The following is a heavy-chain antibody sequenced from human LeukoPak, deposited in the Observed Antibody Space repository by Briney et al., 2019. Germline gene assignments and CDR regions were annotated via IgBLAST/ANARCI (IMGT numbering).Heavy chain of an antibody. Sequence: VASVKVSCKASGYTFTGYYMHWVRQAPGQGLEWMGWINPNSGGTNYAQKFQGRVTMTRDTSISTAYMELSRLRSDDTAVYYCARVFRGIAAAGSFDYWGQGTLVTVSS. CDR2: INPNSGGT. D-gene: IGHD6-13*01. J-gene: IGHJ4*02. V-gene: IGHV1-2*02. CDR1: GYTFTGYY. CDR3: ARVFRGIAAAGSFDY.